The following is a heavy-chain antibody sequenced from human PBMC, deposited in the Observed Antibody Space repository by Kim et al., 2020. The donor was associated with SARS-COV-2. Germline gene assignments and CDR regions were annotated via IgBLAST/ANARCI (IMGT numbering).Heavy chain of an antibody. Sequence: ASVKVSCKASGYTFTGYYMHWVRQAPGQGLEWMGRINPNSGGTNYAQKFQGRVTMTRDTSISTAYMELSRLRSDDTAVYYCARGYDSSGTLDYWGQGTLVTVSS. CDR2: INPNSGGT. D-gene: IGHD3-22*01. J-gene: IGHJ4*02. V-gene: IGHV1-2*06. CDR1: GYTFTGYY. CDR3: ARGYDSSGTLDY.